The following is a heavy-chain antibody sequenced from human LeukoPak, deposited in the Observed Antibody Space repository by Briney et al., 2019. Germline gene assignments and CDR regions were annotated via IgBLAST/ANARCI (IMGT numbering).Heavy chain of an antibody. CDR1: GGSFSGYY. CDR2: INHSGST. CDR3: ARVFDSGSQAYFYYMDV. V-gene: IGHV4-34*01. J-gene: IGHJ6*03. D-gene: IGHD3-10*01. Sequence: SETLSLTCAVYGGSFSGYYWSWIRQPPGKGLEWIGEINHSGSTNYNPSLKSRVTMSVDTSKNQFSLKVSSVTAADTAVYYCARVFDSGSQAYFYYMDVWGKGTTVTISS.